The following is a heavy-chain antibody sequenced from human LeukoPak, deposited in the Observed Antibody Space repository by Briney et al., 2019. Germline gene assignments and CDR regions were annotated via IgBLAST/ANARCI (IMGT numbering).Heavy chain of an antibody. V-gene: IGHV3-21*01. CDR2: ISSSSSYI. Sequence: GGSLRLSCAASGFTFSSYSMNWVRQALGKGLEWVSSISSSSSYIYYADSVKGRFTISRDNAKNSLYLQMNSLRAEDTAVYYCARDRYYDPSYYYYYGMDVWGQGTTVTVSS. J-gene: IGHJ6*02. CDR1: GFTFSSYS. D-gene: IGHD3-3*01. CDR3: ARDRYYDPSYYYYYGMDV.